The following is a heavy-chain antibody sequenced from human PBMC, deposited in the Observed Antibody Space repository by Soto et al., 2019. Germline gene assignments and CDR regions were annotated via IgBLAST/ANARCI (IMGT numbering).Heavy chain of an antibody. CDR1: GGSSSSYY. V-gene: IGHV4-59*08. CDR3: ARHQASCSSTSCSHLPPEY. Sequence: SETLLLTCTVLGGSSSSYYWSWIRQPPGKGLEWIGYIYYSGSTNYNPSLKSRVTISVDTSKNQFSLKLSSVTAADTAVYYCARHQASCSSTSCSHLPPEYWGQGTLVTVSS. D-gene: IGHD2-2*01. CDR2: IYYSGST. J-gene: IGHJ4*02.